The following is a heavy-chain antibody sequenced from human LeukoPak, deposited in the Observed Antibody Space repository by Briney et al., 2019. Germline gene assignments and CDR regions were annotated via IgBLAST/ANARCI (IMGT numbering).Heavy chain of an antibody. CDR2: IYYSGST. CDR3: ARRHQGSGPSPRYYFDY. CDR1: GGSISSYY. Sequence: PSETLSLTCTVSGGSISSYYWSWIRQPPGKGLEWIGYIYYSGSTNYNPSLKSRVTISVDTSKNQFSLKLSSVTAADTAVYYCARRHQGSGPSPRYYFDYWGHGTLVTVSS. D-gene: IGHD3-10*01. V-gene: IGHV4-59*08. J-gene: IGHJ4*01.